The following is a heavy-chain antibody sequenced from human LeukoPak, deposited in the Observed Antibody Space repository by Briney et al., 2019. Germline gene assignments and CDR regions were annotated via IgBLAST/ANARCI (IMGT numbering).Heavy chain of an antibody. V-gene: IGHV3-30*02. CDR2: IRYDGSKK. D-gene: IGHD5-24*01. J-gene: IGHJ4*02. CDR3: AKDKRWLQFPYSFDY. Sequence: GGSLRLSCAASGFTFSSYGMHWVRQAPGKGLEWVAFIRYDGSKKYYADSVEGRFTISRDNSTYTLYLQMNSLRAEDAAVYYCAKDKRWLQFPYSFDYWGQGTLVTVSS. CDR1: GFTFSSYG.